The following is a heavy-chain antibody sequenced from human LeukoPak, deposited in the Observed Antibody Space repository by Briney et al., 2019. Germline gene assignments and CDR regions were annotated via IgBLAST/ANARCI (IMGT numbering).Heavy chain of an antibody. Sequence: SETLSLTCSFSGYSISSGYYWGWIRQPPGQGLEWIGNIYHSGSTYYNPSLKSRVTISVDTSKNQFSLKLSSVTAADTAVYYCGTDRGYSYGQLNWFDPWGQGTLVTVSS. J-gene: IGHJ5*02. CDR3: GTDRGYSYGQLNWFDP. D-gene: IGHD5-18*01. V-gene: IGHV4-38-2*01. CDR1: GYSISSGYY. CDR2: IYHSGST.